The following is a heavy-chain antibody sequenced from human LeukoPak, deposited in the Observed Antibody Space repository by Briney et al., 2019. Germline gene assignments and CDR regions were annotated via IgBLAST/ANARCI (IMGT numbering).Heavy chain of an antibody. CDR1: GGSISSYY. V-gene: IGHV4-59*01. CDR3: ARGLRYFDWLSEVWFDP. D-gene: IGHD3-9*01. CDR2: IYYSGST. Sequence: SETLSLTCTVSGGSISSYYWSWIRQPPGKGLEWIGYIYYSGSTNYNPSPKSRVTISVDTSKNQFSLKLSSVTAADTAVYYCARGLRYFDWLSEVWFDPWGQGTLVTVSS. J-gene: IGHJ5*02.